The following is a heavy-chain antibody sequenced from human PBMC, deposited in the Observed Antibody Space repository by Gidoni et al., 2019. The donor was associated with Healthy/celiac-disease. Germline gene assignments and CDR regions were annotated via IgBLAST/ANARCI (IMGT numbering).Heavy chain of an antibody. CDR1: GGSISSSSYY. D-gene: IGHD4-17*01. CDR2: IYYSGST. J-gene: IGHJ5*02. V-gene: IGHV4-39*01. CDR3: ASPSATRYNWFDP. Sequence: QLQLQESGPGLVKPSETLSLTCTVSGGSISSSSYYWGWIRQPPGKGLEWIGSIYYSGSTYYNPSLKSRVTISVDTSKNQFSLKLSSVTAADTAVYYCASPSATRYNWFDPWGQGTLVTVSS.